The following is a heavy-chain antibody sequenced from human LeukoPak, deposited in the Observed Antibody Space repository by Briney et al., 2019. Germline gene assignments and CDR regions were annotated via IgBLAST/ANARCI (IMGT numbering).Heavy chain of an antibody. D-gene: IGHD3-10*01. CDR3: ARDILEYYYGSGSFDPHDY. CDR1: GYTFTSYG. J-gene: IGHJ4*02. V-gene: IGHV1-18*01. Sequence: GASVKVSCKASGYTFTSYGISWVRQAPGQGLEWMGWISAYNGNTNYAQKLQGRVTMTTDTSTSTAYMELRSLRSDGTAVYYCARDILEYYYGSGSFDPHDYWGQGTLVTVSS. CDR2: ISAYNGNT.